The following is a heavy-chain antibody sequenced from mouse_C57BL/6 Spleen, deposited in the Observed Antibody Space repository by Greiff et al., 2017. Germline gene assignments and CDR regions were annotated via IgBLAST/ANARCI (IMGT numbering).Heavy chain of an antibody. V-gene: IGHV1-80*01. CDR2: IYPGDGDT. J-gene: IGHJ3*01. CDR3: ARSRLLRTWFAY. Sequence: LVESGASVKISCKASGYAFSSYWMNWVKQRPGKGLEWIGQIYPGDGDTNYNGKFKGKATLTADKSSSTAYMQLSSLTSEDSAVYFCARSRLLRTWFAYWGQGTLVTVSA. CDR1: GYAFSSYW. D-gene: IGHD1-1*01.